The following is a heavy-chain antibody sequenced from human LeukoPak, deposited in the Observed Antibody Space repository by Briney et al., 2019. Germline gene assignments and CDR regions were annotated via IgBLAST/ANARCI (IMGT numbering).Heavy chain of an antibody. CDR1: GFTFSSYG. Sequence: GGSLRLSCAASGFTFSSYGMHWVRQAPGKGLEWVAVISYDGSNKYYADSVKGRFTISRDNAKNSLYLQMNSLRAEDTAVYYCARAGIVGATAAFDIWGQGTMVTVSS. D-gene: IGHD1-26*01. CDR2: ISYDGSNK. J-gene: IGHJ3*02. V-gene: IGHV3-30*03. CDR3: ARAGIVGATAAFDI.